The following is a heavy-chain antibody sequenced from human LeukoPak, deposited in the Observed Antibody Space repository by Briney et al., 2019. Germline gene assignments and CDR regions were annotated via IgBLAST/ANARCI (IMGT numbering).Heavy chain of an antibody. CDR1: GGSIGSYY. J-gene: IGHJ4*02. CDR2: IHYSGST. CDR3: ARDGVAGGFDY. D-gene: IGHD6-19*01. V-gene: IGHV4-59*01. Sequence: SETLSLTCTVSGGSIGSYYWNWIRQAPGKGLEWIGYIHYSGSTNHNSSLKSRVTLSVDTSRNQYSLKLSSVTAADTAVYYCARDGVAGGFDYWGQGTLDTVSS.